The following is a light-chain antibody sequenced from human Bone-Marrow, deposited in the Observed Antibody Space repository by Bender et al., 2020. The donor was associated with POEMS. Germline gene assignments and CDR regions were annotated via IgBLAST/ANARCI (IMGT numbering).Light chain of an antibody. J-gene: IGLJ3*02. Sequence: QSVLTQPPSASGTPGQRVTISCSGGSSNIGAHAVNWYQHLPGTAPQLLIYSSHRRPSEVPDRFSGSRSCTSASLAISGLQSDDEADYYCAVWDDSLNGWVFGGGTKLTVL. CDR2: SSH. V-gene: IGLV1-44*01. CDR3: AVWDDSLNGWV. CDR1: SSNIGAHA.